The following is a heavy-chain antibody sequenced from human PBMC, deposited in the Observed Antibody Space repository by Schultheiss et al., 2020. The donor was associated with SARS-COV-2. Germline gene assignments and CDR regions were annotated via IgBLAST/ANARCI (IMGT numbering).Heavy chain of an antibody. Sequence: SVKVSCKASGYTFTSYAMNWVRQAPGQGLEWMGRIIPILGIANYAQKFQGRVTITADKSTSTAYMELSSLRSEDTAVYYCARGKASWSTYYYYGMDVWGQGTTVTVSS. CDR1: GYTFTSYA. CDR3: ARGKASWSTYYYYGMDV. D-gene: IGHD6-13*01. J-gene: IGHJ6*02. V-gene: IGHV1-69*04. CDR2: IIPILGIA.